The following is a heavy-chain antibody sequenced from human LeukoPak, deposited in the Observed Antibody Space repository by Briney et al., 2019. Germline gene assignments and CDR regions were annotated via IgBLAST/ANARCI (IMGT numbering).Heavy chain of an antibody. CDR3: ARSSFYGSGYYFDY. Sequence: ASVKVSCKASGYTFTSYGISWVRQAPGQGLEWMGWISAYNGNTNYAQKSQGRVTMTRDTSTSTVYMEVRSLRSEDTAVYYCARSSFYGSGYYFDYWGQGTLVTVSS. V-gene: IGHV1-18*01. CDR2: ISAYNGNT. D-gene: IGHD3-10*01. J-gene: IGHJ4*02. CDR1: GYTFTSYG.